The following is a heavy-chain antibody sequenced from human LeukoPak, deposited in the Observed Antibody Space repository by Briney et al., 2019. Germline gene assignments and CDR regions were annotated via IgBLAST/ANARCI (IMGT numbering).Heavy chain of an antibody. Sequence: PGGSLRLSCVASGFTFNICGMSWVRQAPGKGLEWVSRVGGGDDIHYADSVKGRFTGSRDDAKNTVYLQMNSLRVEDTAIYFCAKDATPRNRLWDHFDSWGQGTLVTVSS. CDR1: GFTFNICG. V-gene: IGHV3-23*01. J-gene: IGHJ4*02. CDR3: AKDATPRNRLWDHFDS. CDR2: VGGGDDI. D-gene: IGHD2-21*01.